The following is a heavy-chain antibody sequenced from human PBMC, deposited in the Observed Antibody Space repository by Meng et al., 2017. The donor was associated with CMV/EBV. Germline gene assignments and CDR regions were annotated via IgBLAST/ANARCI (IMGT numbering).Heavy chain of an antibody. CDR2: IIPIFGTA. J-gene: IGHJ6*02. CDR1: GGTFSSYA. Sequence: SVKVSCKASGGTFSSYAISWVRQAPGQGLEWMGGIIPIFGTANYAQKFQGRVTITTDESTSTAYMELSGLRSEDTAVYYCASDKTGTADYYGMDVWGQGTTVTVSS. D-gene: IGHD1-7*01. V-gene: IGHV1-69*05. CDR3: ASDKTGTADYYGMDV.